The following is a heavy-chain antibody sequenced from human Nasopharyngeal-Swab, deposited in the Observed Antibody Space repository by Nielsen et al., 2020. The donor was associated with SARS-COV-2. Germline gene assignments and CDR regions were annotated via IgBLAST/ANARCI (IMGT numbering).Heavy chain of an antibody. CDR1: SGSISSGDYY. V-gene: IGHV4-30-4*01. CDR3: ARLTLGEGWGYYYYYGMDV. CDR2: MYYSGSP. J-gene: IGHJ6*02. Sequence: SETLSLTCIVSSGSISSGDYYWSWLRQPPGKGLEWIGYMYYSGSPYYNPSLKSRITISVDTSKNHFSLRLSSVTAADTAVYYCARLTLGEGWGYYYYYGMDVWGQGTTVTVTS. D-gene: IGHD3-16*01.